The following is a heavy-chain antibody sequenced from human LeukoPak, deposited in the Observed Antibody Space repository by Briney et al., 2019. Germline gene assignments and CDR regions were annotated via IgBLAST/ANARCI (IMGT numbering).Heavy chain of an antibody. J-gene: IGHJ4*02. D-gene: IGHD6-6*01. CDR3: AREGYSSSSGFDY. Sequence: GWINPNSGGTNYAQKFQGRVTMTRDTSISTAYMELSRLRSDDTAVYYCAREGYSSSSGFDYWGQGTLVTVSS. V-gene: IGHV1-2*02. CDR2: INPNSGGT.